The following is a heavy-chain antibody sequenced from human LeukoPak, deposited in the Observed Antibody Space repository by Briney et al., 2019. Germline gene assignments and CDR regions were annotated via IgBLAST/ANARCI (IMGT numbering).Heavy chain of an antibody. CDR1: GGSISSDY. V-gene: IGHV4-59*01. Sequence: SETLSLTCTVSGGSISSDYWSWIRQSPGKGLEWIGYIFHSGSTNYNPSLKSRVTISLDTSKNQFSLKLTSVTAADTAVYYCARVVVSIAVDVWGKGTTVTVSS. D-gene: IGHD6-6*01. J-gene: IGHJ6*04. CDR3: ARVVVSIAVDV. CDR2: IFHSGST.